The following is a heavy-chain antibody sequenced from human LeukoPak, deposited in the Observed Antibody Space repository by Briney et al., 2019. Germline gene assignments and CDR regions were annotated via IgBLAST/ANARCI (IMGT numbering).Heavy chain of an antibody. V-gene: IGHV1-18*01. CDR3: ARVGGVVAVAGTFDY. CDR2: ISAYNGNT. Sequence: ASVKVSCKASGYTFTSYGISWVRQAPGQGLEWMGWISAYNGNTNNAQKLQGRVTMTTDTSTSTAYMELRSLRSDDTAVYYCARVGGVVAVAGTFDYWGQGTLVTVSS. D-gene: IGHD6-19*01. CDR1: GYTFTSYG. J-gene: IGHJ4*02.